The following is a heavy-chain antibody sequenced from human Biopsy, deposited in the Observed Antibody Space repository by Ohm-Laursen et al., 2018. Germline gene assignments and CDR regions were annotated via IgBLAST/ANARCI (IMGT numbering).Heavy chain of an antibody. CDR1: GDSISSYY. CDR2: VYYTGST. D-gene: IGHD6-19*01. J-gene: IGHJ4*02. Sequence: TLSLTCTVSGDSISSYYWSWIRQPPGKGLQWIGYVYYTGSTDYSPSLQSRVTISVDTSKNQFSLKLSSVIAADTAVYYCARGRRTSGWPYFANWGQGTLVIVSS. CDR3: ARGRRTSGWPYFAN. V-gene: IGHV4-59*01.